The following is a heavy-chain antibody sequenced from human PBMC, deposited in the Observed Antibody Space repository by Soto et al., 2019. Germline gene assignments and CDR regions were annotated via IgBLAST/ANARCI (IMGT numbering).Heavy chain of an antibody. J-gene: IGHJ4*02. Sequence: SETLSLTCAIYGGSFSGYYWSWIRQPPGKGLEWIGEINHSGSTNYNPSLKSRVTISVDTSKNQFSLNLSSVTAADTAVYYCARDNWDCSSTSCSKLGYYFDNWGQGTLVTVSS. V-gene: IGHV4-34*01. CDR2: INHSGST. CDR1: GGSFSGYY. CDR3: ARDNWDCSSTSCSKLGYYFDN. D-gene: IGHD2-2*01.